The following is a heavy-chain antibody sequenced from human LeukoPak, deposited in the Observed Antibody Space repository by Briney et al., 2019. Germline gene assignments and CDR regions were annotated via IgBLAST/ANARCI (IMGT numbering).Heavy chain of an antibody. CDR3: AALSGTLDWFDP. D-gene: IGHD6-13*01. Sequence: PGGSLRLSCAASGFTVSSSYMSWVRQAPGKGLEWVSAISGSGGSTYYADSVKGRFTISRDNSKNTLYLQMNSLRAEDTAVYYCAALSGTLDWFDPWGQGTLVTVSS. J-gene: IGHJ5*02. CDR1: GFTVSSSY. CDR2: ISGSGGST. V-gene: IGHV3-23*01.